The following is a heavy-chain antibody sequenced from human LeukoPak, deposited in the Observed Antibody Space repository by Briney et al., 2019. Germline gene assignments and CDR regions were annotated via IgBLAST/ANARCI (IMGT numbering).Heavy chain of an antibody. CDR2: MNPNSGNT. CDR3: ARGRHSSGWYEPDY. J-gene: IGHJ4*02. D-gene: IGHD6-19*01. Sequence: ASVKVSCKASGYTFTSYDINWVRQATGQGLGWMGWMNPNSGNTGYAQKFQGRVTMTRNTSISTAYIELSSLRSEDTAVYYCARGRHSSGWYEPDYWGQGTLVTVSS. V-gene: IGHV1-8*01. CDR1: GYTFTSYD.